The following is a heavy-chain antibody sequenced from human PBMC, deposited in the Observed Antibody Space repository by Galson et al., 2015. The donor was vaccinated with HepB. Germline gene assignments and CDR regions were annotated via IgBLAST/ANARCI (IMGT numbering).Heavy chain of an antibody. J-gene: IGHJ5*02. CDR2: IKSKTDGGTT. V-gene: IGHV3-15*07. D-gene: IGHD3-10*01. CDR1: GFTFSNAW. Sequence: SLRLSCAASGFTFSNAWMNWVRQAPGKGLEWVGRIKSKTDGGTTDYAAPVKGRFTISRDDSKNTLYLQMNSLKTEDTAVYYCTTGSPRVLWFGFDPWGQGTLVTVSS. CDR3: TTGSPRVLWFGFDP.